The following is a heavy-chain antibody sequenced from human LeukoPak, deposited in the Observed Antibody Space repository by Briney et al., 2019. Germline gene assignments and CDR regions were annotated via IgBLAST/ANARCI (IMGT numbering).Heavy chain of an antibody. CDR2: ISYSGST. Sequence: SETLSLTCTVSGGSIISSSYYWGWIRQPPGKGLEWIGSISYSGSTYYNPSLKSRVTISVDTSKNQFSLKVSSVTAADTAVYYCARQIAAATLYFFDYWGQGTQVTVSS. CDR1: GGSIISSSYY. CDR3: ARQIAAATLYFFDY. V-gene: IGHV4-39*01. D-gene: IGHD6-13*01. J-gene: IGHJ4*02.